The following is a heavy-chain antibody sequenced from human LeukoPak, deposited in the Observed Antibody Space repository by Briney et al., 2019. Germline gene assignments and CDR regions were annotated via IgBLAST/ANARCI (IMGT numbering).Heavy chain of an antibody. CDR3: TTLGYCSGGSCYSDVDYFDY. V-gene: IGHV3-15*01. J-gene: IGHJ4*02. CDR2: IKSKTDGGTT. CDR1: GFTFSNAW. Sequence: GGSLRLSCAASGFTFSNAWMSWVRQAPGKGLEWVGRIKSKTDGGTTDYAAPVKGRFTISRDDSKNTLYLQMNSLKTEDTAVYYCTTLGYCSGGSCYSDVDYFDYWGQGTLVTVSS. D-gene: IGHD2-15*01.